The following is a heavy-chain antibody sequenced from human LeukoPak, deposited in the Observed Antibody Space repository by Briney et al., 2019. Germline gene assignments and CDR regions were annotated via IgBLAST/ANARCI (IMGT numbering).Heavy chain of an antibody. CDR2: IYYSGST. CDR1: GGSISSYY. CDR3: ARGYYPGNWFDP. D-gene: IGHD3-22*01. J-gene: IGHJ5*02. Sequence: SXTLSLTCTVSGGSISSYYWSWIRQPPGKGLEWIGYIYYSGSTNYNPSLKSRVTISVEKYKKQFALKRSSVTAADTAVYYCARGYYPGNWFDPWGQGTLVTVSS. V-gene: IGHV4-59*01.